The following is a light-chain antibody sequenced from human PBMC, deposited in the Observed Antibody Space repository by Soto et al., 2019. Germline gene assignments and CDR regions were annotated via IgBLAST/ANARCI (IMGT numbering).Light chain of an antibody. Sequence: DIQMTQSPSTLSASVGDRVTITCRASQSIVRWMAWYQQKPGKAPKLLIYDASSFETGVPSRFSGSRSGSEFTLTIRSLQPDDCATYYCQHYHSYSWTFGQGTKVDIK. CDR3: QHYHSYSWT. J-gene: IGKJ1*01. CDR1: QSIVRW. V-gene: IGKV1-5*01. CDR2: DAS.